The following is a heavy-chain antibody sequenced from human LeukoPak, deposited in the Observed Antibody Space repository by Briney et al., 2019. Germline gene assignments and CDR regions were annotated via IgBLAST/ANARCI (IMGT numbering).Heavy chain of an antibody. V-gene: IGHV1-69*13. J-gene: IGHJ6*03. D-gene: IGHD5-18*01. CDR3: ARDRGTGGYSYGHPYYYYYMDV. CDR1: GGTLSSYA. Sequence: ASVKVSCKASGGTLSSYAISWVRQAPGQGLEWMGGIIPIFGTANYAQKFQGRVTITADESTSTAYMELSSLGSEDTAVYYCARDRGTGGYSYGHPYYYYYMDVWGKGTTVTVSS. CDR2: IIPIFGTA.